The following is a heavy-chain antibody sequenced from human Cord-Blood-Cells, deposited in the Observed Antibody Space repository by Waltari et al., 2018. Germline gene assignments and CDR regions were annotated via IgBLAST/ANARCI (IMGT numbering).Heavy chain of an antibody. CDR2: ISYDGSNK. Sequence: GVHWVRQAPGKGLEWVAVISYDGSNKYYADSVKGRFTISRDNSKNTLYLQMNSLRAEDTAVYYCAKDPSYYDSSGYYYFDYWGQGTLFTVSS. CDR1: G. V-gene: IGHV3-30*18. D-gene: IGHD3-22*01. CDR3: AKDPSYYDSSGYYYFDY. J-gene: IGHJ4*02.